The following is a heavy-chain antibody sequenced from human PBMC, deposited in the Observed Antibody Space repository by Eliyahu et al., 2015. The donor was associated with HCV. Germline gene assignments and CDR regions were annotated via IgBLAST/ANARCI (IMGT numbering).Heavy chain of an antibody. CDR1: GFXFSSYG. CDR2: ISYDGSNK. CDR3: AKDGDYGGNSGYFDY. Sequence: QVQLVESGGGVVQPGRSLRLSCAASGFXFSSYGMHWVRQAPGKGLEWVAVISYDGSNKYYADSVKGRFTISRDNSKNTLYLQMNSLRAEDTAVYYCAKDGDYGGNSGYFDYWGQGTLVTVSS. D-gene: IGHD4-23*01. V-gene: IGHV3-30*18. J-gene: IGHJ4*02.